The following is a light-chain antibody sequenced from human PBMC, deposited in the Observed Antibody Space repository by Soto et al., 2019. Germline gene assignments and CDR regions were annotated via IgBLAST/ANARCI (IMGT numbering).Light chain of an antibody. J-gene: IGKJ1*01. CDR3: QQYNSYPWT. Sequence: DIQMTQSPSTLSASVGDRVTITCRASQSISSWLAWYQQKPGKAPKLLIYKASSLESGVPSRFSGSESGTEFTLTIRSLEPDDFATYYCQQYNSYPWTFGQGTKVEIK. CDR1: QSISSW. CDR2: KAS. V-gene: IGKV1-5*03.